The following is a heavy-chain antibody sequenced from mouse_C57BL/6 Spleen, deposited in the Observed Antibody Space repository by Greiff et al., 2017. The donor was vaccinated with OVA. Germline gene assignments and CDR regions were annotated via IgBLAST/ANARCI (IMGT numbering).Heavy chain of an antibody. CDR2: INPNNGGT. D-gene: IGHD2-1*01. J-gene: IGHJ2*01. V-gene: IGHV1-26*01. CDR1: GYTFTDYY. Sequence: EVQLQQSGPELVKPGASVKISCKASGYTFTDYYMNWVKQSHGKSLEWIGDINPNNGGTSYNQKFKGKATLTVDKSSSTAYMELRSLTSEDSAVYYCAKFYYGYLDYWGQGTTLTASS. CDR3: AKFYYGYLDY.